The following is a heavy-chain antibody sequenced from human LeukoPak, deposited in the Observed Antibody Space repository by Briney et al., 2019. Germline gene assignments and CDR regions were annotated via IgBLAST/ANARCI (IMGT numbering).Heavy chain of an antibody. CDR3: AKADGDYDPPDY. CDR1: GFTFSSYG. J-gene: IGHJ4*02. V-gene: IGHV3-30*02. CDR2: IRYDGSNK. Sequence: QSGGSLRLSCAASGFTFSSYGMHWVRQAPGKGLEWVAFIRYDGSNKYYADSVKGRFTISRDNSKNTLYLQMNSLRAEDTAVYYCAKADGDYDPPDYWGQGTLVTVSS. D-gene: IGHD4-17*01.